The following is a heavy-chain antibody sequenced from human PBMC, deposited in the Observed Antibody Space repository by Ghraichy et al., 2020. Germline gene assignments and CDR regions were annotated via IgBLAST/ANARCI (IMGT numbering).Heavy chain of an antibody. V-gene: IGHV1-69*06. CDR1: GGTFSSYA. Sequence: SVKVSCKASGGTFSSYAISWVRQAPGQGLEWMGGIIPIFGTANYAQKFQGRVTITADKSTSTAYMELSSLRSEDTAVYYCARRVWEQAYYYDSSGLGWFDPWGQGTLVTVSS. D-gene: IGHD3-22*01. J-gene: IGHJ5*02. CDR3: ARRVWEQAYYYDSSGLGWFDP. CDR2: IIPIFGTA.